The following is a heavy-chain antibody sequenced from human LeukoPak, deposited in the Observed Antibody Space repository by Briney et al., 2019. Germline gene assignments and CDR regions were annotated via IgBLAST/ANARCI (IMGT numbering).Heavy chain of an antibody. CDR3: ARGFGRHGDSLGLDA. CDR2: IHHDGTSI. V-gene: IGHV3-74*01. J-gene: IGHJ6*02. CDR1: GFSFRYDW. D-gene: IGHD2-21*02. Sequence: GGSLRLSCAASGFSFRYDWLHWVRQVPGKGLEWVSYIHHDGTSIAYADSVKGRFSISRDDAKNTMYLQLNSLRVEDTAVYFCARGFGRHGDSLGLDAWGQGTTVTVSS.